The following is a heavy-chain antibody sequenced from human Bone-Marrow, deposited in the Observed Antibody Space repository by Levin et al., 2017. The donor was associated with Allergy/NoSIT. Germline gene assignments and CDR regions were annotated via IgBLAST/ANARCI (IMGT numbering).Heavy chain of an antibody. V-gene: IGHV1-69*04. CDR2: IIPILGIP. CDR3: ANSDTAMGTNYYYYYMEV. D-gene: IGHD5-18*01. CDR1: GGTFNSYA. Sequence: EASVKVSCKASGGTFNSYAISWVRQAPGQGLEWMGRIIPILGIPSYAQKFQGRVTINADKSTSTASMALSSLRSEDTAVYYCANSDTAMGTNYYYYYMEVWGKGTTVTVSS. J-gene: IGHJ6*03.